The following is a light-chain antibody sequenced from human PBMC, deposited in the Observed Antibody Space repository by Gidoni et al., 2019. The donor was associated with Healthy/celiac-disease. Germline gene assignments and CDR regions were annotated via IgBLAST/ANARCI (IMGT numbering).Light chain of an antibody. CDR1: QSISSW. V-gene: IGKV1-5*03. CDR2: KAS. J-gene: IGKJ4*01. Sequence: DSQMTQSPSTLSASVGDRVTITCRASQSISSWLAWYQQKPGKSPQPLIYKASSLESGVPSRFSGRGSGTEFTLTIISLQPDDFATYYCQQYSSYSPLTFGGGTKVEIK. CDR3: QQYSSYSPLT.